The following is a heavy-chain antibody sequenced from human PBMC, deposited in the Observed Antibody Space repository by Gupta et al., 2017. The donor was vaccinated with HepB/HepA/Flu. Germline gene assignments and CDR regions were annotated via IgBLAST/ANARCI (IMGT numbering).Heavy chain of an antibody. D-gene: IGHD2-15*01. J-gene: IGHJ4*02. V-gene: IGHV1-69*04. CDR2: IIPILGIA. Sequence: QVQLVQSGAEVKKPGSSVKVSCKASGGTFSSYAISWVRQAPGQGLEWMGRIIPILGIANYAQKFQGRVTITADKSTSTAYMELSSLRSEDTAVYYCARDLGGPFVVGPTYFDYWGQGTLVTVSS. CDR1: GGTFSSYA. CDR3: ARDLGGPFVVGPTYFDY.